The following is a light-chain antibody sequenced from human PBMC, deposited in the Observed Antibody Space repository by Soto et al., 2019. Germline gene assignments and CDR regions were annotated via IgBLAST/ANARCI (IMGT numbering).Light chain of an antibody. CDR3: QQYGDSPRT. CDR2: GAS. J-gene: IGKJ1*01. Sequence: VLALSPGTVSLSPREGATLSCRASQSIGGNFLAWYQQRRGQAPRLLIHGASNRATGIPDRFSGSGSGTDFTLTITRLEPEDFAVYYCQQYGDSPRTSGQGAKVDIK. V-gene: IGKV3-20*01. CDR1: QSIGGNF.